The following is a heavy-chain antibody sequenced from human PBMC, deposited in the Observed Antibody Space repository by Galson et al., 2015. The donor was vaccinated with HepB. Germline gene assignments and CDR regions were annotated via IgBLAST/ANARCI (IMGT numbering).Heavy chain of an antibody. V-gene: IGHV3-23*01. CDR2: ISGSGGST. Sequence: SLRLSCAASGFTFSSYAMSWVRQAPGKGLEWVSAISGSGGSTYYADSVKGRFTISRDNSKNTLYLQMNSLRAEDTAVYYCAKDADIVVVPAAMAFDPWGQGTLVTVSS. J-gene: IGHJ5*02. CDR3: AKDADIVVVPAAMAFDP. CDR1: GFTFSSYA. D-gene: IGHD2-2*01.